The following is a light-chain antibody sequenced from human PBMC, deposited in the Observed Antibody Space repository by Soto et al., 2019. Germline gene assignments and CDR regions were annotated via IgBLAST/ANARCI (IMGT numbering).Light chain of an antibody. V-gene: IGLV1-44*01. CDR3: AAWDDSLNGYV. CDR2: SNN. CDR1: SCNIGSYT. J-gene: IGLJ1*01. Sequence: QSVLTQPPSASGTPGQRVTISCSGSSCNIGSYTVNSYQQLPGTAPKLLIYSNNQRPSGVPDRFSGSKSGTSASLAISGLQSEDEADYYCAAWDDSLNGYVFGTGTKVTVL.